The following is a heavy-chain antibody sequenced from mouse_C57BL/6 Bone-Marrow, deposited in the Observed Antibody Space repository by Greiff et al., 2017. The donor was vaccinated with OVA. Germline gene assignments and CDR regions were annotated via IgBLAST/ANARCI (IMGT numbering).Heavy chain of an antibody. CDR3: ARGAPFITTVEGYFDV. Sequence: QVQLQQPGAELVRPGSSVKLSCKASGYTFTSYWMDWVKQRPGQGLEWIGNIYPSASETHYNQKFKDKATLTVDKSSSTAYMQLSSLTSEDSAVYYCARGAPFITTVEGYFDVWGTGTTVTVSS. D-gene: IGHD1-1*01. CDR2: IYPSASET. CDR1: GYTFTSYW. V-gene: IGHV1-61*01. J-gene: IGHJ1*03.